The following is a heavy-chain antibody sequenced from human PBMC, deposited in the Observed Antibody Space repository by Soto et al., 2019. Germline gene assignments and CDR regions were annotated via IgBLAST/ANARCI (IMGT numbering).Heavy chain of an antibody. CDR1: GFTFSNYD. Sequence: GGSLRLSCAASGFTFSNYDMHWVRQVTGKGLEWVSGITTAGDTYYPGSVKGRFTISRENAKNSLYLQMNSLRAGDTAVYYCARGISGYSYGRPAYYYYGMDGWCRGTTVTVSS. CDR2: ITTAGDT. V-gene: IGHV3-13*01. J-gene: IGHJ6*02. CDR3: ARGISGYSYGRPAYYYYGMDG. D-gene: IGHD5-18*01.